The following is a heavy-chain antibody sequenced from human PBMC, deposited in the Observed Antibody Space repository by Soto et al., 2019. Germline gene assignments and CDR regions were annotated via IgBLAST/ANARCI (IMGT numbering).Heavy chain of an antibody. CDR1: VYTFTSYG. D-gene: IGHD4-17*01. CDR3: ARDAGYGDSLYYYGMDV. J-gene: IGHJ6*02. Sequence: QVQLVQSGAEVKKPGASVKVSCKASVYTFTSYGISWVRQAPGQGLEWMGWISAYNGNTNYAQKLQGRVTMTTDTSTSTAYMELRSLRSDDTAVYYCARDAGYGDSLYYYGMDVWGQGTTVTVSS. CDR2: ISAYNGNT. V-gene: IGHV1-18*01.